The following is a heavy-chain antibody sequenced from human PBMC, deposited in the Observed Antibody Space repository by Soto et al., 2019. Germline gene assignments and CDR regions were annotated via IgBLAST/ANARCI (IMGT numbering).Heavy chain of an antibody. D-gene: IGHD2-15*01. V-gene: IGHV1-69*13. J-gene: IGHJ3*02. CDR3: VRHPGGGNLHDDFES. Sequence: APVNVSCTASGGTFSRYAISWVRQAPGQGLEWMGGIIPIFGTANYAQKFQGRVTITADESTSTAYMELSSLRSEDTVVYYCVRHPGGGNLHDDFESCGQATMVTLSS. CDR1: GGTFSRYA. CDR2: IIPIFGTA.